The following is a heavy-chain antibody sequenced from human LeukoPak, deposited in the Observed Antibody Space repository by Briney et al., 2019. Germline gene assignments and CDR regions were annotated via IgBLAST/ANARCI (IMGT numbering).Heavy chain of an antibody. V-gene: IGHV4-31*03. Sequence: PSETLSLTCTVSGGSISSGGYYWSWIRQHPGKGLEWIGYIYYSGSTYYNPSLKSRVTISVDTSKNQFSLKLSSVTAADTAVYYCARDARYDSSGYYYILGAFDIWGQGTMATVSS. CDR1: GGSISSGGYY. J-gene: IGHJ3*02. CDR2: IYYSGST. D-gene: IGHD3-22*01. CDR3: ARDARYDSSGYYYILGAFDI.